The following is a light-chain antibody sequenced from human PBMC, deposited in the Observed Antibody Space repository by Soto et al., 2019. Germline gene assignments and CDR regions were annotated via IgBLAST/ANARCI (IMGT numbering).Light chain of an antibody. Sequence: QSALTQPASVSGSPGQSITISCTGTSSDVGGYNYVSWYQQHPGKAPKLMIYEVSNRPSGVSNRFSGSKSGNTASLTISGLQVDDEADYYCSSYTSSSTLVFGTGTKVTVL. V-gene: IGLV2-14*01. CDR3: SSYTSSSTLV. J-gene: IGLJ1*01. CDR1: SSDVGGYNY. CDR2: EVS.